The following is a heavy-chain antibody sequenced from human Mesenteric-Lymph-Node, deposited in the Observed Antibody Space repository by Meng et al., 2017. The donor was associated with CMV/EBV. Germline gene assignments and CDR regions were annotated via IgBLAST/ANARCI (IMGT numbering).Heavy chain of an antibody. V-gene: IGHV2-5*02. Sequence: CSLRTIGVGVGGIRQPPGKALEWLAFIFWDDDKRYSPFLKSRLTITKDTSKNQVVLTMTNMDPGDTATYYCAHRRKGRGFGEGLFDYWGQGTLVTVSS. J-gene: IGHJ4*02. CDR2: IFWDDDK. CDR1: CSLRTIGVG. CDR3: AHRRKGRGFGEGLFDY. D-gene: IGHD3-10*01.